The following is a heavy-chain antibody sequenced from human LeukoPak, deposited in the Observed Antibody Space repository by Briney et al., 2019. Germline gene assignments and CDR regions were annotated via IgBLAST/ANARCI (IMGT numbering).Heavy chain of an antibody. D-gene: IGHD6-19*01. CDR2: ISGSGGST. Sequence: GGSLRLSCAASGFTFSSYAMSWVRQAPGKGLEWASAISGSGGSTYYADSVKGRFTISRDNSKNTLYLQMNSLRAEDTAVYYCVGGGWYDLGWFDPWGQGTLVTVSS. CDR1: GFTFSSYA. J-gene: IGHJ5*02. V-gene: IGHV3-23*01. CDR3: VGGGWYDLGWFDP.